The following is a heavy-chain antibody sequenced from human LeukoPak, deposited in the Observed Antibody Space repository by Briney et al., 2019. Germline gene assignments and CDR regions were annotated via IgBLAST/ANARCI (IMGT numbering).Heavy chain of an antibody. CDR2: INEDASKK. CDR3: ATSTYSSSPS. CDR1: GFTFSNYW. J-gene: IGHJ5*02. V-gene: IGHV3-7*01. Sequence: SGGSLRLSCAASGFTFSNYWMIWVRQAPGKGLEWVANINEDASKKYYVDSVEGRFTISRDDAKTSLYLQMNSLRAEDTAMYYCATSTYSSSPSWGQGTLVTVSS. D-gene: IGHD6-6*01.